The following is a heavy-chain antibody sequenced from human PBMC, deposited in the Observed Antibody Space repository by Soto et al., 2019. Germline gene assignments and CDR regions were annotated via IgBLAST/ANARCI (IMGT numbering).Heavy chain of an antibody. J-gene: IGHJ4*02. Sequence: GASVKVSCKASGYTFTTYAMHWVRRAPGQRLEWMGWINAGNGNTKYSQKFQGRLIITRDTSANTAYMELNSLRFEDTAVYYCARGGSSGWPFDYWGQGTLVTVSS. CDR2: INAGNGNT. CDR3: ARGGSSGWPFDY. V-gene: IGHV1-3*01. D-gene: IGHD6-19*01. CDR1: GYTFTTYA.